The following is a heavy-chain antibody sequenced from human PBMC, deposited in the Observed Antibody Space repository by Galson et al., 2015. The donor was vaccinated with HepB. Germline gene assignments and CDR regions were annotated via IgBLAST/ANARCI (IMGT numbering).Heavy chain of an antibody. Sequence: SLRLSCAASGFTFSSYAMHWVRQAPGKGLEWVSAIGTAGDPYYPGSVKGRFTISRENAKNSLYLQMNSLRAGDTAVYYCARAQRPRGFDLWGRGTLVTVSS. V-gene: IGHV3-13*05. CDR2: IGTAGDP. CDR3: ARAQRPRGFDL. CDR1: GFTFSSYA. D-gene: IGHD3-10*01. J-gene: IGHJ2*01.